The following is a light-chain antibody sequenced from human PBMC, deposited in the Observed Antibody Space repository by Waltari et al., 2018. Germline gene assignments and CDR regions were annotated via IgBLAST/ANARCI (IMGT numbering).Light chain of an antibody. J-gene: IGLJ3*02. Sequence: QSALTQPASVSGSPGQSFTIACTGPSSDFGFYNLVSWYQQHPDKAPKLLVYEVIERPSGVSNRFSGSKSGNTASLTISGLQAEDEADYYCCSYVGRNIWVFGGGTKVTVL. CDR2: EVI. V-gene: IGLV2-23*02. CDR1: SSDFGFYNL. CDR3: CSYVGRNIWV.